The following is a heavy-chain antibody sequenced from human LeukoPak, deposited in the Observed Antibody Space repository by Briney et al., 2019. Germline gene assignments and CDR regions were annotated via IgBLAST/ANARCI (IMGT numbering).Heavy chain of an antibody. Sequence: SGGSLRLSCAASGFTVSSNYMSWVRQAPGKGLEWVSVIYSCGSTYYADSVKGRFTISRDNAKNSLYLQVNSLRAEDTAVYYCARDMSSMIVSYCMDVWGKGTTVTVSS. D-gene: IGHD3-22*01. V-gene: IGHV3-66*01. CDR1: GFTVSSNY. CDR2: IYSCGST. CDR3: ARDMSSMIVSYCMDV. J-gene: IGHJ6*03.